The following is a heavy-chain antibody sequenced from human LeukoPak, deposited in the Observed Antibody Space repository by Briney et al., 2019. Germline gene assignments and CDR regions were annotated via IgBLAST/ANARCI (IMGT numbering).Heavy chain of an antibody. CDR3: ARDSYYYDSSGYYLYYFDY. Sequence: GGSLRLSCAASGFTFSSYSMNWDRQAPGEGLEWVSSISSSSSYIYYADSVKGRFTISRDNAKNSLYLQMNSLRAEDTAVYYCARDSYYYDSSGYYLYYFDYWGQGTLVTVSS. CDR2: ISSSSSYI. J-gene: IGHJ4*02. D-gene: IGHD3-22*01. V-gene: IGHV3-21*01. CDR1: GFTFSSYS.